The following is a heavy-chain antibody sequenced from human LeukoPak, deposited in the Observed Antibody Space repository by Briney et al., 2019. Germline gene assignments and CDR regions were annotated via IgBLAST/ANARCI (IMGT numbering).Heavy chain of an antibody. CDR2: IKEEGRTT. J-gene: IGHJ4*02. V-gene: IGHV3-7*04. CDR1: GFSFRSFW. Sequence: QPGGSLRLSCAASGFSFRSFWMSWVRQAPGKGLEWVADIKEEGRTTYYVDSVKGRFTISRDNAKNTLYLQMNSLRAEDTAVYYCARDSPAGTSWRSEPTFDYWGQGTLVTGTS. CDR3: ARDSPAGTSWRSEPTFDY. D-gene: IGHD2-2*01.